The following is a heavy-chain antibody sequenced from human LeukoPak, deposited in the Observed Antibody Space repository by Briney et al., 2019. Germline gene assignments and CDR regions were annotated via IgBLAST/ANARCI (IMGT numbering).Heavy chain of an antibody. J-gene: IGHJ4*02. CDR1: GYTFTSYD. CDR2: MNPNSGNT. V-gene: IGHV1-8*01. Sequence: ASVKVSCKASGYTFTSYDINWVRQATGQGLEWMGWMNPNSGNTGYAQKFQGRVTMTRNTSISTAYMELSSLRSDDTAVYYCARDSYHYDSSGYYFDYWGQGTLVTVSS. CDR3: ARDSYHYDSSGYYFDY. D-gene: IGHD3-22*01.